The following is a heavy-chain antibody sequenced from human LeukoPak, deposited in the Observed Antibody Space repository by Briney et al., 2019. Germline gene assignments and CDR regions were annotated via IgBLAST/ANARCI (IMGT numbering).Heavy chain of an antibody. V-gene: IGHV3-53*01. Sequence: GGSLRLSRAASGFIVSSNYMNWVRQAPGKGLEWVSVIYYGGSTYYADSVKGRFTISRDNSKNTLYLQMNSLRAEDTAVYYCARTYSSSSYSPFDYWGQGTLVTVSP. J-gene: IGHJ4*02. CDR3: ARTYSSSSYSPFDY. CDR2: IYYGGST. CDR1: GFIVSSNY. D-gene: IGHD6-13*01.